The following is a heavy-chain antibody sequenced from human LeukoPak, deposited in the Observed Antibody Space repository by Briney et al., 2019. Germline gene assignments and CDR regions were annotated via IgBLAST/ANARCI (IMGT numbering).Heavy chain of an antibody. CDR3: ARDLSSSWYYGYFDY. CDR1: GFTFSSYA. D-gene: IGHD6-13*01. J-gene: IGHJ4*02. Sequence: GGSLRLSCAASGFTFSSYAMHWVRQAPGKGLEYVSAISSNGGSTYYANSVKGRFTISRDNSKNTLYLQMGSLRAEDMAVYYCARDLSSSWYYGYFDYWGQGTLVTVSS. V-gene: IGHV3-64*01. CDR2: ISSNGGST.